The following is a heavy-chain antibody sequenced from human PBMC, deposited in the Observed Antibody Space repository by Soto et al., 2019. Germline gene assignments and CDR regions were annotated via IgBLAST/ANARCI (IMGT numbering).Heavy chain of an antibody. D-gene: IGHD2-2*01. CDR1: GYSFTSYW. CDR2: IYPGDSDT. CDR3: ARQLGYCSSTSCYQGWFDP. J-gene: IGHJ5*02. V-gene: IGHV5-51*03. Sequence: EVQLVQSGAEVKKPGESLKISCKGSGYSFTSYWIGWVRQMPGKGLEWMGIIYPGDSDTRYSPSFQGQVTISADKSISTAYLQWSSLKASDTAMYYCARQLGYCSSTSCYQGWFDPWGQGTLVTVSS.